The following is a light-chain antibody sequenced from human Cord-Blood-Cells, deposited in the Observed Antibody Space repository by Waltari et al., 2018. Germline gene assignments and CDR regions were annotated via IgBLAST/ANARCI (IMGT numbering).Light chain of an antibody. CDR1: QSALYSSNNKNY. V-gene: IGKV4-1*01. Sequence: DIVMTQSPDSLAVSLGERATINCKSSQSALYSSNNKNYLAWYQQKPGQPPKLLIYWASTREYGVPDRFRGSGSGTDFSLTISSLQAEDVAVYYCQQYYSTPPTFGQGTKVEIK. CDR2: WAS. CDR3: QQYYSTPPT. J-gene: IGKJ1*01.